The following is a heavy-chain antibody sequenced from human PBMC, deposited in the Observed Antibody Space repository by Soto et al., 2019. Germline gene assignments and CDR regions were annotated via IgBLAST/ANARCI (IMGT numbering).Heavy chain of an antibody. V-gene: IGHV1-3*01. J-gene: IGHJ6*02. CDR1: GNTGPNYA. CDR2: INGGNGNT. CDR3: ARERQLACYYFYSYGTDV. D-gene: IGHD6-13*01. Sequence: ASVKVSCKASGNTGPNYAIHWVRQAPGQRLEWMGWINGGNGNTYYSEHFQGRVTFTRDTSAGTVYMQLSSLTSEDTAVYYCARERQLACYYFYSYGTDVRGQGTTVTVSS.